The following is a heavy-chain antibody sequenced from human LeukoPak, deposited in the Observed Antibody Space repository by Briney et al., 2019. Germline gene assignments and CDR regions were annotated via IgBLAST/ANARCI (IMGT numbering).Heavy chain of an antibody. CDR1: GGSISSGSYY. V-gene: IGHV4-61*02. CDR2: IHPSGST. J-gene: IGHJ4*02. Sequence: SQTLSLTCTVSGGSISSGSYYWSWIRQPAGKGLEWIGRIHPSGSTNYNPSLKSRVTLSVDTSKNQFSLKLSSVTAADTAVYYCARGPPPDFDYWGRGTLVTVSS. CDR3: ARGPPPDFDY.